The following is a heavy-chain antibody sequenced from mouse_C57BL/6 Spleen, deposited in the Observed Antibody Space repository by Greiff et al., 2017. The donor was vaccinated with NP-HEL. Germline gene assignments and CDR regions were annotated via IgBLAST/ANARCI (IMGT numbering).Heavy chain of an antibody. J-gene: IGHJ4*01. CDR1: GYTFTDYN. CDR2: INPNNGGT. Sequence: EVQLQQSGPELVKPGASVKIPCKASGYTFTDYNMDWVKPSHGKSLEWIGDINPNNGGTIYNQKFKGKATLTVDKSSSTAYRELRSLTSEDTAVYYCASGSKEDAMDYWGQGTSVTVSS. CDR3: ASGSKEDAMDY. V-gene: IGHV1-18*01. D-gene: IGHD1-3*01.